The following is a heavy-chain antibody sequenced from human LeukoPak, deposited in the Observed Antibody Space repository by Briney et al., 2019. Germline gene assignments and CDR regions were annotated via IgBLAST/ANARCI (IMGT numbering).Heavy chain of an antibody. CDR2: ISGSGGST. CDR1: GFDFSSYA. J-gene: IGHJ4*02. CDR3: AKFLPSHIVVANYYFDY. Sequence: GGSLRHSCSASGFDFSSYAMSLVRQAPGEGLELVSAISGSGGSTYYADSVKGRFTISRDNSKNTLYLQMNSLRAEDTAVYYCAKFLPSHIVVANYYFDYWGQGTLVTVSS. V-gene: IGHV3-23*01. D-gene: IGHD2-21*01.